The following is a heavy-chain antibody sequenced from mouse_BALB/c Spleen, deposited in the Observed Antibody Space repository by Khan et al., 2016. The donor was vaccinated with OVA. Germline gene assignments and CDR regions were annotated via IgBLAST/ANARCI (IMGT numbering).Heavy chain of an antibody. Sequence: VQLKEAGPGLVKPSQSLSLTCTVTGYSITSDYAWNWIRQFPGHKLEWMGYISYSGSTSYNPSLKSRISITRDTSRNQFFLQLHSVTPEDTATYYCLRGGVYGGYSWYFDVWGAGTTVTVSS. CDR3: LRGGVYGGYSWYFDV. J-gene: IGHJ1*01. CDR2: ISYSGST. V-gene: IGHV3-2*02. D-gene: IGHD2-3*01. CDR1: GYSITSDYA.